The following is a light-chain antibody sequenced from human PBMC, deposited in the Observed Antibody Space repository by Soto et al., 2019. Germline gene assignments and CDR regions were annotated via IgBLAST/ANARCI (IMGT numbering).Light chain of an antibody. J-gene: IGKJ4*01. V-gene: IGKV3-20*01. CDR2: GAS. Sequence: EIVLTQSPGTLSLSPGERATLSCRASQSVSSSYLAWYQQKPGQAPRLLIYGASSRATGIPDRFSVSGSGTDLTLNISRLDPEAFAVYYFRQYHSSPLTVGGGTKVEIK. CDR1: QSVSSSY. CDR3: RQYHSSPLT.